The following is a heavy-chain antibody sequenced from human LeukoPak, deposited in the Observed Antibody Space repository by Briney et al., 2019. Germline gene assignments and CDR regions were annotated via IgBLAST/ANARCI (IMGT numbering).Heavy chain of an antibody. J-gene: IGHJ4*02. CDR2: IKQDGSEK. V-gene: IGHV3-7*01. CDR3: ARAAYYGDYVTYFFDY. Sequence: GGSLRLSCAASGFTFSSYWMSWVRQAPGKGLEWVANIKQDGSEKYYVDSVKGRFTISRDNAKNSLYLRMNSLRAEDTAVYYCARAAYYGDYVTYFFDYWGQGTLVTVSS. D-gene: IGHD4-17*01. CDR1: GFTFSSYW.